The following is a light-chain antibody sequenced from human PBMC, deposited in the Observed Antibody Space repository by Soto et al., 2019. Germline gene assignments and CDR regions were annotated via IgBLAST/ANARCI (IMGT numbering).Light chain of an antibody. V-gene: IGKV3-20*01. CDR2: GAS. CDR1: QSLNSNY. J-gene: IGKJ1*01. Sequence: EIVLTQSPGTLSLSPGERAALSCRASQSLNSNYLAWYQQKPGQAPRLLIYGASNRATGIPDRFSGSGSGTDFTLTISRLEPEDFAVYYCHQYDSSPSTFGQGTKVDIK. CDR3: HQYDSSPST.